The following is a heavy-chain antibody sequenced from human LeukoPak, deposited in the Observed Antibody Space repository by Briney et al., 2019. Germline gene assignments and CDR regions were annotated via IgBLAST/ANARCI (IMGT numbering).Heavy chain of an antibody. V-gene: IGHV3-23*01. CDR3: AKEGFDY. J-gene: IGHJ4*02. CDR2: FTGGDGSA. Sequence: GGSLRLSCAASGFTFSSYAMSWVRQAPGKGLEWVSTFTGGDGSAYYADSVKGRFTVSRDNSKNTLYLQMNSLRAEDTALYYCAKEGFDYWGQGTLVTVSS. CDR1: GFTFSSYA.